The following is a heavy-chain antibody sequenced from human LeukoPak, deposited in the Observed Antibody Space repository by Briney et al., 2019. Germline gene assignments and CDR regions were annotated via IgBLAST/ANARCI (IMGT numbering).Heavy chain of an antibody. CDR3: TTGVVPAASSAFDI. CDR2: IKRKTDGGTT. CDR1: GFTFGSFW. D-gene: IGHD2-2*01. V-gene: IGHV3-15*01. J-gene: IGHJ3*02. Sequence: GGSLRLSCAASGFTFGSFWMSWVRQAPGKGLEWVGRIKRKTDGGTTDYAAPVKGRFTISRDDSKNTLYLQMNSLKTEDTAVYYCTTGVVPAASSAFDIWGQGTMVTVSS.